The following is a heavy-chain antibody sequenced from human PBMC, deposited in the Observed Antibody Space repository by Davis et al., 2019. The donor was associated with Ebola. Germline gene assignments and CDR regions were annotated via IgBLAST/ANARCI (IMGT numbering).Heavy chain of an antibody. CDR1: GFTFSSYW. Sequence: GESLKISCAASGFTFSSYWMHWVRQVPGKGLVWVSRINSDGSSTSYADSVKGRFTISRDNAKNTLYLQKNSLRVEDTAVYYCAREMATTNDAFDIWGQGTMVSVSS. D-gene: IGHD5-24*01. J-gene: IGHJ3*02. V-gene: IGHV3-74*01. CDR3: AREMATTNDAFDI. CDR2: INSDGSST.